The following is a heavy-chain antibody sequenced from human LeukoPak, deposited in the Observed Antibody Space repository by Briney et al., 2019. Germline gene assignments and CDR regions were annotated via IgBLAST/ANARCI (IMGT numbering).Heavy chain of an antibody. CDR2: ISGSGDNT. Sequence: PGGSLRLSCAASGVTLSSYAMRWVRQAPGKGLECVSSISGSGDNTYYADSVKGRFTISRDNSKNMVYLEMNSLRVEDTAIYYCAKGFSDSTFFYWGQGTQVTVSS. J-gene: IGHJ4*02. CDR1: GVTLSSYA. V-gene: IGHV3-23*01. CDR3: AKGFSDSTFFY. D-gene: IGHD3-3*02.